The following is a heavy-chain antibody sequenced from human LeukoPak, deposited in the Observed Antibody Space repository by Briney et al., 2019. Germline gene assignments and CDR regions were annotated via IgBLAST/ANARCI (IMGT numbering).Heavy chain of an antibody. V-gene: IGHV4-59*01. CDR3: AREAAHGGTHFDY. Sequence: SETLSLTCTVSGGSIESYYWSWIRQPPGGGLEWIGYIYYSGKTNYNPSLKSRAAISINTSNNQFSLKLSSVNAADTAVYYCAREAAHGGTHFDYWGQGTLVTVSS. D-gene: IGHD4-23*01. CDR2: IYYSGKT. J-gene: IGHJ4*02. CDR1: GGSIESYY.